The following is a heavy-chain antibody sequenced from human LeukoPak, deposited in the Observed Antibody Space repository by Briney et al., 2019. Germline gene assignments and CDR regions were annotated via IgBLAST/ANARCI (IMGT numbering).Heavy chain of an antibody. J-gene: IGHJ4*02. V-gene: IGHV3-13*01. CDR3: ARGHIMFAYSSSPPTDY. CDR1: GFTFSSYD. Sequence: GGSLRLSCAASGFTFSSYDMHWVRQATGKGLEWVSAIGTAGDTYYPGSVKGRFTISRENAKNSLYLQMNSLRAGDTAVYYCARGHIMFAYSSSPPTDYWGQGTLVTVSS. D-gene: IGHD6-6*01. CDR2: IGTAGDT.